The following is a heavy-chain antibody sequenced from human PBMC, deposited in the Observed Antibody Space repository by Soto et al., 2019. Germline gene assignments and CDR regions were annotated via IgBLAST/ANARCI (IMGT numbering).Heavy chain of an antibody. D-gene: IGHD2-21*02. Sequence: XESLSLSCAASGFTFSSYGMHWVRQAPGKGLEWVAVISYDGSNKYYADSVKGRFTISRDNSKNTLYLQMNSLRAEDTAVYYCAGPYVTAIYYYYGMDVWGQGTTVTVSS. CDR2: ISYDGSNK. V-gene: IGHV3-30*03. CDR3: AGPYVTAIYYYYGMDV. J-gene: IGHJ6*02. CDR1: GFTFSSYG.